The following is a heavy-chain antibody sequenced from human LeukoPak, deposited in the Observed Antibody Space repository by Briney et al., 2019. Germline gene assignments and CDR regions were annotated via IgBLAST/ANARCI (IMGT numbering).Heavy chain of an antibody. CDR3: AMDYYDSGSTAFDI. CDR1: GYTFTTYY. CDR2: ISAYNGNT. D-gene: IGHD3-22*01. J-gene: IGHJ3*02. Sequence: ASVKVSCKTSGYTFTTYYVHWVRQAPGQGLEWMGWISAYNGNTNYAQKLQGRVTMTTDTSTSTAYMELRSLRSDDTAVYYCAMDYYDSGSTAFDIWGQGTMVTVSS. V-gene: IGHV1-18*04.